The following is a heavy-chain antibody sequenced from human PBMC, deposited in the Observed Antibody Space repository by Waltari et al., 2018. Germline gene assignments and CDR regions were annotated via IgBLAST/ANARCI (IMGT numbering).Heavy chain of an antibody. CDR2: MGSSGTTI. V-gene: IGHV3-48*03. CDR1: GFTFGSYE. J-gene: IGHJ4*02. Sequence: EVQLVDSGGGLVQPGGSLRLSCAASGFTFGSYEMNWVRQAPGKGLEWVSYMGSSGTTIYYADSVKGRFTISRDNAKNSLYLQMDSLRADDTAVYYCARGRNPGGGFYFDYWGQGTLVTVSS. CDR3: ARGRNPGGGFYFDY. D-gene: IGHD3-16*01.